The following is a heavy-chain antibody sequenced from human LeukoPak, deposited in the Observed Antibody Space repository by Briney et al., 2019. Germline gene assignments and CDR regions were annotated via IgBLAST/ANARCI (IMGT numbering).Heavy chain of an antibody. CDR1: GGSISSSNW. CDR2: IYHSGST. D-gene: IGHD5-18*01. J-gene: IGHJ6*03. Sequence: PSETLSLTCAVSGGSISSSNWWSWVRQPPGKGLEWIGEIYHSGSTNYNPSLKSRVTISVDKSKNQFSLKLSSVTAADTAVYYCARTKLDTAMVLSLYMDVWGKGTTVTISS. V-gene: IGHV4-4*02. CDR3: ARTKLDTAMVLSLYMDV.